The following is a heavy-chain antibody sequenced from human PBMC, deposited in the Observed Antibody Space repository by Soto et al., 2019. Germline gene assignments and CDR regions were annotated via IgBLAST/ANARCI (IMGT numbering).Heavy chain of an antibody. J-gene: IGHJ5*01. Sequence: QVQLVQSGAEVNKPGASVKVSCKASGYTFTTYTIHWVRQAPGQRLELVGCIDAGTGYTRYSQKFQGRVSITRGTSASTGFMDLSSPRSEDTSVYYCARDEPEGDEPLDSWGHGTLVTVSS. CDR3: ARDEPEGDEPLDS. V-gene: IGHV1-3*01. CDR2: IDAGTGYT. CDR1: GYTFTTYT. D-gene: IGHD2-2*01.